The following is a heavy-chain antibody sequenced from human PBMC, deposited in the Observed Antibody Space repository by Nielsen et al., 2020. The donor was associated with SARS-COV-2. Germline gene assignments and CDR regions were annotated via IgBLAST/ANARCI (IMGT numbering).Heavy chain of an antibody. CDR1: GGSFSGYY. J-gene: IGHJ4*02. CDR2: INHSGST. D-gene: IGHD6-6*01. Sequence: GSLRLSCAVYGGSFSGYYWSWIRQPPGKGLEWIGEINHSGSTNYNPSLKSRVTISVDTSKNQFSLKLSSVTAADTAVYYCARGQDGIAARPDLDYWGQGTLVTVSS. V-gene: IGHV4-34*01. CDR3: ARGQDGIAARPDLDY.